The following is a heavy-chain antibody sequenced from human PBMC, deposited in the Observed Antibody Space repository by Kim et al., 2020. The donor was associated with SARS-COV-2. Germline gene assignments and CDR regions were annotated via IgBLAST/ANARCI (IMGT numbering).Heavy chain of an antibody. J-gene: IGHJ4*02. Sequence: YADSVKARFTISRDNATNSLYLKMNSLRAEDTAVYYCARTYYSGSGSFDYWGQGTLVTVSS. D-gene: IGHD3-10*01. V-gene: IGHV3-21*01. CDR3: ARTYYSGSGSFDY.